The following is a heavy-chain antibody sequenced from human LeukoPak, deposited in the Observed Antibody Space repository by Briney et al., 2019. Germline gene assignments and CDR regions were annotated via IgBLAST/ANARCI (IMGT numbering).Heavy chain of an antibody. D-gene: IGHD1-14*01. CDR2: IYGDGKT. J-gene: IGHJ4*02. CDR1: GFTFITSD. CDR3: AFQEGPTTRFDY. V-gene: IGHV3-53*01. Sequence: PGGSLRLSCAASGFTFITSDMNWVRQAPGKGLEWVSAIYGDGKTYYAGSVKGRFTISRDNTKNTVYLQMDSLRAEDTAVYYCAFQEGPTTRFDYWGQGTLVTVSS.